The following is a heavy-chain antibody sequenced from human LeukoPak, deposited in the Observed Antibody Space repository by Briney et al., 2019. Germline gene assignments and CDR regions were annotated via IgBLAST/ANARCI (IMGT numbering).Heavy chain of an antibody. CDR1: GYTFTGYY. Sequence: ASVKVSCKASGYTFTGYYIYWVRQAPGQGLEWMGWINPNSDDTSYAQKFQGRVTMTRDTSVSTAYMELSRLTSDDTAVYYCARQDADLDYWGQGTLVTASS. J-gene: IGHJ4*02. CDR2: INPNSDDT. V-gene: IGHV1-2*02. CDR3: ARQDADLDY.